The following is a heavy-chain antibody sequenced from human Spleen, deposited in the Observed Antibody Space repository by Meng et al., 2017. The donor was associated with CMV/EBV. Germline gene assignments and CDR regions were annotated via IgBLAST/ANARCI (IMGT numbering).Heavy chain of an antibody. J-gene: IGHJ4*02. CDR2: IYWDDDR. D-gene: IGHD4-17*01. CDR3: ARRSPYGVYYYFDY. V-gene: IGHV2-5*02. Sequence: QITLKESGPTLVKPTQTLTLTCTFSGFSLSSSGVGVGWIRQPPGKALEWLALIYWDDDRRYSPSLKNRLTITKDTSKNQVVFRMTNMDPVDTATYYCARRSPYGVYYYFDYWGQGTLVTVSS. CDR1: GFSLSSSGVG.